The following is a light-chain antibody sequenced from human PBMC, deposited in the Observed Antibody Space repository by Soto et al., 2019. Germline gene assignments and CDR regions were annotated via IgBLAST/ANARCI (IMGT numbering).Light chain of an antibody. V-gene: IGLV2-11*01. CDR3: CSYAGSYTYV. CDR1: SSDVGGYNY. Sequence: QSALTQPRSVSGSPGQSVTISCTGTSSDVGGYNYVSWYQQHPGKAPKLMIYDVSQRPSGVPDRFSGSKSGNTASLTISGLQSEDEADYYCCSYAGSYTYVFGTGTKVTVI. CDR2: DVS. J-gene: IGLJ1*01.